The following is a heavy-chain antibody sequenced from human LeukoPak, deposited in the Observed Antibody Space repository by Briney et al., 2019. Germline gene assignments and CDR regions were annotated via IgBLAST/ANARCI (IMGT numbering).Heavy chain of an antibody. V-gene: IGHV3-7*01. D-gene: IGHD4-23*01. Sequence: GGSLRLSCAASVFTFSTYWMSWVRQAPGKGLEWVANINQDGSERYLVDSVKGRFTISRDNVKNSLFLQMKSLRAEDTAVYYCARAVAARSFYFDYWGQGTLVTVSS. CDR1: VFTFSTYW. CDR3: ARAVAARSFYFDY. CDR2: INQDGSER. J-gene: IGHJ4*02.